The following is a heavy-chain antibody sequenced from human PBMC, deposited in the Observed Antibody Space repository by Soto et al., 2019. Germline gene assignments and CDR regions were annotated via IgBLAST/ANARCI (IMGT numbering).Heavy chain of an antibody. D-gene: IGHD1-26*01. CDR2: ISYDGSNK. J-gene: IGHJ6*02. CDR1: GFTFSSYA. CDR3: ARDVVGRFKGGMDV. Sequence: QVQLVESGGGVVQPGRSLRLSCAASGFTFSSYAMHWVRQAPGKGLEWVAVISYDGSNKYYADSVKGRFTISRDNSKNTLYLQMNSLRAEDTAVYYCARDVVGRFKGGMDVWGQGTTVTVSS. V-gene: IGHV3-30-3*01.